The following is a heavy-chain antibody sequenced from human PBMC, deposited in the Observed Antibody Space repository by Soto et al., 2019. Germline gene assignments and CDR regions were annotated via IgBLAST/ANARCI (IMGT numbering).Heavy chain of an antibody. D-gene: IGHD2-8*01. V-gene: IGHV4-61*01. CDR2: IYYSGST. Sequence: PSETLSLTCTVSGGSLTSSTYYWSWIRQPPGKGLEWIGYIYYSGSTDYNSSLKSRVTISLDTSKNQFSLKLHSVTAAGTAVYYCLRYGVADERGQSDYWGQGTQVTVSS. CDR3: LRYGVADERGQSDY. J-gene: IGHJ4*02. CDR1: GGSLTSSTYY.